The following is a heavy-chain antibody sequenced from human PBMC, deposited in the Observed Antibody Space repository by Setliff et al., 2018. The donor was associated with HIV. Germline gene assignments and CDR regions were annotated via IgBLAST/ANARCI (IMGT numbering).Heavy chain of an antibody. CDR3: ARRDGYSYGFYFDY. CDR2: IYNTGST. Sequence: PSETLSLTCTVTGGSISSGGFYWTWIRQHPGKGLEWIGYIYNTGSTYHSPSLESRVTISVDTSRNQFSLKLSAVTAADTAVYYCARRDGYSYGFYFDYWGQGTLVTVSS. D-gene: IGHD5-18*01. J-gene: IGHJ4*02. V-gene: IGHV4-31*03. CDR1: GGSISSGGFY.